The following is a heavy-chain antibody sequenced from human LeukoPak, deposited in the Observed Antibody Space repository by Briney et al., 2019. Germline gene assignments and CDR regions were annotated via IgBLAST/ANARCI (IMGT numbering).Heavy chain of an antibody. Sequence: SETLSLTCTVSGGSISSSSYYWGWIRQPPGKGLEWIGSIYYSGSTYYNPSLKSRVTISVDTSKNQFSLKLSSVTAADTAVYYCARVSGSYSYNYYYYGMDVWGKGTTVTVSS. CDR2: IYYSGST. D-gene: IGHD3-16*01. CDR3: ARVSGSYSYNYYYYGMDV. V-gene: IGHV4-39*01. J-gene: IGHJ6*04. CDR1: GGSISSSSYY.